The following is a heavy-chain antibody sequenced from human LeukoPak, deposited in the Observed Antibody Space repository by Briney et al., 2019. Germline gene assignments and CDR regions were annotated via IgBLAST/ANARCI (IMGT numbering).Heavy chain of an antibody. J-gene: IGHJ4*02. D-gene: IGHD5-18*01. CDR1: GFTVSSNY. Sequence: PGGSLRLSCAASGFTVSSNYVSWVRQAPGKGLEWVSVIYSGGSTYYADSVKGRFTISRDNSKNTLYLQMNSLRAEDTAVYYCARGAGYSYGYVLDYWGQGTMVTVSS. CDR2: IYSGGST. CDR3: ARGAGYSYGYVLDY. V-gene: IGHV3-53*01.